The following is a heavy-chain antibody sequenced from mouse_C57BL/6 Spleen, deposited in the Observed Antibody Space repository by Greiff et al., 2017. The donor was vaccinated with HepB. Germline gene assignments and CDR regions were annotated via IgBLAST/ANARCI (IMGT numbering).Heavy chain of an antibody. Sequence: VQGVESGPGLVQPSQSLSITCTVSGFSFTSYGVHWVRQSPGKGLEWLGVIWRGGSTDYNAAFMSRLSITKDNSKSQVFCKMNSLQADDTARYYCAKAVATMDFGVWGTGATVTVSS. CDR3: AKAVATMDFGV. CDR1: GFSFTSYG. J-gene: IGHJ1*03. V-gene: IGHV2-5*01. D-gene: IGHD1-1*01. CDR2: IWRGGST.